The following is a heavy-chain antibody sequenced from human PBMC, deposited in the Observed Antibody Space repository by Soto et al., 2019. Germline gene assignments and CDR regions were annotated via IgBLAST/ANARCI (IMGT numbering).Heavy chain of an antibody. D-gene: IGHD3-10*01. Sequence: SLTCSISGGSISSGSYYWSWIRQHPEKGLEWIGYIHNNGATSYNPSLSSRVTISADTSKTRYSLSVYSVTAADTALYYCAREGAGSYWFDTWGQGLLVTVSS. CDR3: AREGAGSYWFDT. CDR2: IHNNGAT. V-gene: IGHV4-31*03. J-gene: IGHJ5*02. CDR1: GGSISSGSYY.